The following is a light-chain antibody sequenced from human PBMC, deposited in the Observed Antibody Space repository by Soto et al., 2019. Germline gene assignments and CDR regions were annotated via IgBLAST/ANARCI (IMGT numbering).Light chain of an antibody. CDR1: SGHSSYI. CDR2: LEGSGSY. CDR3: ETWDTNTWV. J-gene: IGLJ3*02. V-gene: IGLV4-60*02. Sequence: QLVLTQSSSASASRGSSVKLTCTLSSGHSSYIIAWHQQQPGKAPRYLMKLEGSGSYNKGSGVPDRFSGSSSGADRYLTISNLQFDDEADYYCETWDTNTWVFGGGTKLTVL.